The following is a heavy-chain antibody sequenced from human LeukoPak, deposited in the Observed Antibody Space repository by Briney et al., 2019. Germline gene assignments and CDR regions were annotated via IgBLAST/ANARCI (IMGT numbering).Heavy chain of an antibody. J-gene: IGHJ4*02. CDR1: GFTFRDYA. D-gene: IGHD4-11*01. CDR3: TRFTGSVTVTTGFDY. V-gene: IGHV3-49*04. Sequence: PGRSLRLSCTVSGFTFRDYAMTWVRQAPGKGLEWVGFIRTKAYGASTEFAASVKGRFSISRDDSKSIAHLQMNSLKAEDTGVYYCTRFTGSVTVTTGFDYWGQGTLVTVSS. CDR2: IRTKAYGAST.